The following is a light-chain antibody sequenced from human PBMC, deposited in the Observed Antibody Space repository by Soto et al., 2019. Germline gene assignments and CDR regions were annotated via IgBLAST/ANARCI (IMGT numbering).Light chain of an antibody. J-gene: IGKJ2*01. CDR1: QSISSY. CDR3: QQSYRTPQT. Sequence: DIPMTQSPSSLSASVGDRVTITCRAGQSISSYLNWYQQKPGKAPKLLIYAASSLQSGVPSRFSGSGSGTDFTLTISSLQPEDFATYYCQQSYRTPQTFGQGTKLEIK. V-gene: IGKV1-39*01. CDR2: AAS.